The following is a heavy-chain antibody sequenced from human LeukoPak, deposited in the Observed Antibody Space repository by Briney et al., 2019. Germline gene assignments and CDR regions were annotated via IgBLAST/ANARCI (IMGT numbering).Heavy chain of an antibody. CDR2: IYYSGST. CDR1: GGSLNSDDYY. J-gene: IGHJ4*02. V-gene: IGHV4-30-4*01. D-gene: IGHD1-26*01. Sequence: SETLSLTCTVSGGSLNSDDYYWSWIRQSPGKGLEWIGYIYYSGSTYYNPSLKSRVTISVDTSKNQFSLKLSSVTAADTAVYFCARTYSGSLFDYWGQGTLVTVSS. CDR3: ARTYSGSLFDY.